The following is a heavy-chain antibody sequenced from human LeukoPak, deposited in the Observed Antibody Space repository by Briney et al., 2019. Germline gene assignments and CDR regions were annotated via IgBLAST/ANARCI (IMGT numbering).Heavy chain of an antibody. CDR3: ARDPSFPIVVVPAAMSQSPGAFDI. J-gene: IGHJ3*02. V-gene: IGHV1-2*02. CDR1: GYTFTGYY. D-gene: IGHD2-2*01. CDR2: INPNSGGT. Sequence: EASVKVSCKASGYTFTGYYMHWVRQAPGQGLEWMGWINPNSGGTNYAEKFQGRVTMTRDTSIRTAYMELSRLRSDDTAVYYCARDPSFPIVVVPAAMSQSPGAFDIWGQGTMVTVSS.